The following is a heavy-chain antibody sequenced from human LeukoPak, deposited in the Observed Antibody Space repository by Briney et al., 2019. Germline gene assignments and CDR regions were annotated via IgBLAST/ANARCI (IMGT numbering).Heavy chain of an antibody. CDR2: INPNSGGT. V-gene: IGHV1-2*06. D-gene: IGHD3-22*01. CDR3: ARDLSSSITMVVVVNYQDSFDY. CDR1: GYTFTGYY. J-gene: IGHJ4*02. Sequence: ASVKVSCKASGYTFTGYYMHWVRQAPGQGLEWMGRINPNSGGTNYPQKFQGRVTMTRDTSISTAYMELSRLRSDDTAVYYWARDLSSSITMVVVVNYQDSFDYWGQGTLVTVSS.